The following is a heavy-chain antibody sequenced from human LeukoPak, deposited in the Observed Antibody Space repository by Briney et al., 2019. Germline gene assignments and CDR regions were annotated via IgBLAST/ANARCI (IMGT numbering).Heavy chain of an antibody. CDR2: ISTSNGNT. Sequence: ASVKVSCKASGYTFTTYGTTWVRQAPGQGLEWTGWISTSNGNTNYAPKLQGRVTLTTDTSTTTAYMELRSLRSDDTAVYYCARVVTVYSRLDSGGQETLVTVSP. D-gene: IGHD3-9*01. J-gene: IGHJ5*01. CDR1: GYTFTTYG. CDR3: ARVVTVYSRLDS. V-gene: IGHV1-18*01.